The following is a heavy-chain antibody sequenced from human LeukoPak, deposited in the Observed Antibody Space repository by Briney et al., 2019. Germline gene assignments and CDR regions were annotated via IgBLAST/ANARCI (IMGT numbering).Heavy chain of an antibody. D-gene: IGHD2-2*01. V-gene: IGHV3-23*01. CDR3: AKVSIVVVPAATNFDY. Sequence: GGPLRLSCAASGFTFSSYAMSWVRQAPGKGLEWVSAISGSGGSTYYADSVKGRFTISRDNSKNTLYPQMNSLRAEDTAVYYCAKVSIVVVPAATNFDYWGQGTLVTVSS. CDR2: ISGSGGST. CDR1: GFTFSSYA. J-gene: IGHJ4*02.